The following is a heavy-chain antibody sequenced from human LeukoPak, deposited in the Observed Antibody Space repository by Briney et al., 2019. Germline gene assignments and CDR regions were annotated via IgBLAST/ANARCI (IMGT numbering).Heavy chain of an antibody. D-gene: IGHD3-16*02. Sequence: GGSLRLSCAASGFTFSSYEMNWVRQAPGKGLEWVSYISSSGSTIYYADSVKGRFTISRDSAKNSLYLQMNSLRAEDTAVYYCARTDRGDYVWGSYRRQNYFDYWGQGTLVTVSS. CDR1: GFTFSSYE. CDR3: ARTDRGDYVWGSYRRQNYFDY. CDR2: ISSSGSTI. J-gene: IGHJ4*02. V-gene: IGHV3-48*03.